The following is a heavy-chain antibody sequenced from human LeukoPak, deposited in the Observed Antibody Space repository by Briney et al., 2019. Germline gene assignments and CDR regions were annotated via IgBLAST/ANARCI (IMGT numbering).Heavy chain of an antibody. CDR2: ISAYNGNT. J-gene: IGHJ4*02. V-gene: IGHV1-18*01. CDR3: ARESQVVKEMAKHPATLGIDY. D-gene: IGHD5-24*01. Sequence: GASVKVSCKASGYTFTSYGISWVRQAPGQGLEWMGWISAYNGNTNYAQKLQGRVTMTTDTSTSTAYMELRSLRSDDTAVYYCARESQVVKEMAKHPATLGIDYWGQGTLVTVSS. CDR1: GYTFTSYG.